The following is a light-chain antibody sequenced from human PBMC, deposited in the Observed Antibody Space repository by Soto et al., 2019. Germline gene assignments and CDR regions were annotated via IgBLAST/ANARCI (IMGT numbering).Light chain of an antibody. Sequence: EIVLTQSPGTLSLSPGERATLSCRASQSVSSSYLAWYQQKPGPAPRILIYGASSRATGIPDRFSGSGSGTDFTLTISRLEPEDFAVYYCQQYGSSPPWTFGQGTKVEIK. V-gene: IGKV3-20*01. J-gene: IGKJ1*01. CDR2: GAS. CDR1: QSVSSSY. CDR3: QQYGSSPPWT.